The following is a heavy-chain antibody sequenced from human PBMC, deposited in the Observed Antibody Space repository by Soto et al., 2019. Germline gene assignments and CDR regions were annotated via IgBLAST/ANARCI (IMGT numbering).Heavy chain of an antibody. CDR1: GGSISSRSHY. CDR3: ARHATYSDNSGSYNYWYLDL. CDR2: IYYSGTT. D-gene: IGHD3-22*01. V-gene: IGHV4-39*01. J-gene: IGHJ2*01. Sequence: QVQLYESGPRLVKPSETLSLTCTVAGGSISSRSHYWGWIRQPPGKGLEWIGSIYYSGTTYYNPSLKSRVPIAVDTSKNQISLKLTSVTAADMAVFYCARHATYSDNSGSYNYWYLDLWGRGTLVTVSA.